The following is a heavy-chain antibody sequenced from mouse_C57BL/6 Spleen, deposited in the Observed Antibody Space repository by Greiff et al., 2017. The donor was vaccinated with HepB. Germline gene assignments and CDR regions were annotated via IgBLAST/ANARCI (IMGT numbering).Heavy chain of an antibody. CDR2: IHPNSGST. CDR3: ARGDYYGSSYSFDY. Sequence: QVQLQQSGAELVKPGASVKLSCKASGYTFTSYWMHWVKQRPGQGLEWIGMIHPNSGSTNYNEKFKSKATLTVDKSSSTAYMQLSSLTSEDSAVYYCARGDYYGSSYSFDYWGQGTTLTVSS. D-gene: IGHD1-1*01. V-gene: IGHV1-64*01. CDR1: GYTFTSYW. J-gene: IGHJ2*01.